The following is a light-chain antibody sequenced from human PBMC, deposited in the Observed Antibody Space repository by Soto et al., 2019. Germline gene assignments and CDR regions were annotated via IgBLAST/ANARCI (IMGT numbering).Light chain of an antibody. V-gene: IGKV1-5*01. Sequence: DIQMTQSPSTLSASVGDRFTISCRASQSVGSWLAWYQQKPGKAPKFLIYDASTLESGVPSRFSGSGSGTEFTLTISSLQPDDFATYYCQQYDNYPLTFGGGTKVEI. CDR3: QQYDNYPLT. CDR1: QSVGSW. CDR2: DAS. J-gene: IGKJ4*01.